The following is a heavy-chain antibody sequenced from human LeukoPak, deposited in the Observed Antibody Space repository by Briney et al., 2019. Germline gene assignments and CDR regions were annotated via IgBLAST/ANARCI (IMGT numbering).Heavy chain of an antibody. Sequence: GRSLRLSCAASGFTFSSYGMHWVRQAPGKGLEWVAVSWYDGSSKYYADSVKGRFTISRDNSKDTLYMQENSLRVEDTAVYYCARDRGASWTPSGVDVWGQGTTVTVSS. D-gene: IGHD2-2*01. CDR2: SWYDGSSK. V-gene: IGHV3-33*01. CDR3: ARDRGASWTPSGVDV. J-gene: IGHJ6*02. CDR1: GFTFSSYG.